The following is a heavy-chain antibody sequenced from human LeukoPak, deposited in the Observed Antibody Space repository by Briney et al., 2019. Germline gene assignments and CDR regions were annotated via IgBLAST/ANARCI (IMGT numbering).Heavy chain of an antibody. Sequence: GGSLRLSCEASTFTFGTYWMHWVRQVPGKGLVWVSYINGDGSSSNYADSVKGRLTISRDNAKNTLYLQMNSLRAEDTAVYYCATGSGTYYDSWGQGTLVTVSS. V-gene: IGHV3-74*01. CDR3: ATGSGTYYDS. CDR2: INGDGSSS. J-gene: IGHJ4*02. D-gene: IGHD3-10*01. CDR1: TFTFGTYW.